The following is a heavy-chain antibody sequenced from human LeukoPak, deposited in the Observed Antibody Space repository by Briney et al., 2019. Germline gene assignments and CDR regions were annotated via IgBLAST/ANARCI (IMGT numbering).Heavy chain of an antibody. J-gene: IGHJ4*02. CDR3: ARRAYGDYDNYFDY. CDR2: IWYDGSNK. Sequence: GGSLRLSCAASGFTFSSYGMDWVRQAPGKGREWVGVIWYDGSNKYYADSVKGRFTISRDNSKNTLYLQMSSLTAEDTAVYYCARRAYGDYDNYFDYWGQGTLVTVSS. D-gene: IGHD4-17*01. CDR1: GFTFSSYG. V-gene: IGHV3-33*01.